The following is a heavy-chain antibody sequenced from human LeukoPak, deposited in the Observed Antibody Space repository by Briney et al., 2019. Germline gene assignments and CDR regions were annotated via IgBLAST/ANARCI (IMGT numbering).Heavy chain of an antibody. CDR1: GGSISSGDYY. J-gene: IGHJ4*02. CDR3: ARDTAMVGFDY. CDR2: IYYSGST. D-gene: IGHD5-18*01. Sequence: PSQTLSLTCTVSGGSISSGDYYWSWIRQPPGKGPEWIGYIYYSGSTYYNPSLKSRVTISVDTSKNQFSLKLSSVTAADTAVYYCARDTAMVGFDYWGQGTLVTVSS. V-gene: IGHV4-30-4*01.